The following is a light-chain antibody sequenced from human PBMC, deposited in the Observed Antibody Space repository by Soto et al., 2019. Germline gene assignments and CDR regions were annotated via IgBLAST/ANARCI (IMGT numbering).Light chain of an antibody. CDR3: QQYSSYSPYT. J-gene: IGKJ2*01. CDR2: KAS. V-gene: IGKV1-5*03. CDR1: QSISSW. Sequence: DIQMTQSPSTLSASVGDRVTITCRASQSISSWLAWYLQKPGKAPKLLIYKASTLQDGVPSRFSVSRSGKEFTLTISSLQPADFATYYCQQYSSYSPYTFGQGTKLEIK.